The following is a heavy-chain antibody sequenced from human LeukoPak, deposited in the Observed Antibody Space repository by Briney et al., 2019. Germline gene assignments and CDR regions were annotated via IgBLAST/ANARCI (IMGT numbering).Heavy chain of an antibody. V-gene: IGHV4-61*02. CDR1: AGSINSGDYY. Sequence: SQTLSLTCTVSAGSINSGDYYWSWIRQPAGKGLEWIGRIYSPGTNYNYNPSLKSRVTISIDTSKNQFSLKLTSVTAADTAVYYCAKGIGTSYDSSRDAFDIWGQGTMVTVSS. CDR2: IYSPGT. J-gene: IGHJ3*02. CDR3: AKGIGTSYDSSRDAFDI. D-gene: IGHD3-22*01.